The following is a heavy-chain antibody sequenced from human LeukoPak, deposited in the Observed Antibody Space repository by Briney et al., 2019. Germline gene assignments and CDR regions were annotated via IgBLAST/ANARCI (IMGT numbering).Heavy chain of an antibody. CDR1: GFTFSNYA. Sequence: GGTLRLSCAASGFTFSNYAMSWVRQAPGKGLEWVAAMSESGSSTWYADSVKGRLTISRDNSKNTLFLQMNSLRAEDTAVYYCAKDLYDSSGSRYDYWGQGTLVTVSS. CDR3: AKDLYDSSGSRYDY. V-gene: IGHV3-23*01. CDR2: MSESGSST. D-gene: IGHD3-22*01. J-gene: IGHJ4*02.